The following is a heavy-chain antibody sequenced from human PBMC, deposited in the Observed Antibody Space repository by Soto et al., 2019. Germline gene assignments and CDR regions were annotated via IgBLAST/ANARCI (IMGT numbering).Heavy chain of an antibody. CDR3: ARDPLFGSVGSCYYGMDV. CDR1: GFTFSSYG. Sequence: GGSLRLSCAASGFTFSSYGMHWVRQAPGKGLEWVAVIWYDGSNKYYADSVKGRFTISRDNSKNTLYLQMNSLRAEDTAVYYCARDPLFGSVGSCYYGMDVWGQGTTVTVSS. V-gene: IGHV3-33*01. J-gene: IGHJ6*02. CDR2: IWYDGSNK. D-gene: IGHD2-15*01.